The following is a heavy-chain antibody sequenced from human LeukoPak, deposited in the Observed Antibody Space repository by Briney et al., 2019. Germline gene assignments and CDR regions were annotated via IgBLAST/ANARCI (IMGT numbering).Heavy chain of an antibody. CDR2: ISWNSGSI. CDR1: GFTFDDYA. J-gene: IGHJ4*02. D-gene: IGHD6-6*01. Sequence: GRSLRLSCAASGFTFDDYAMHWVRQAPGKGLEWVSGISWNSGSIGYADSVKGRFTISRDNAKNSLYLQMNSLRAEDTAVYYCARSAPGSSSPPFDYWGQGTLVTVSS. CDR3: ARSAPGSSSPPFDY. V-gene: IGHV3-9*01.